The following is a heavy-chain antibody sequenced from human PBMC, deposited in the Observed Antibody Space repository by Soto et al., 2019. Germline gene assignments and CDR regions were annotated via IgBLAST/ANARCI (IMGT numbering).Heavy chain of an antibody. CDR1: GFTFINYA. CDR3: ARKVLGSTSRPDWWYFDL. V-gene: IGHV3-23*01. Sequence: EVQLLESGGGLVQPGGSLRLSCVGSGFTFINYAMNWVRQTPGKGLEWVSGISGGGDRTFDADSVKGRFTISRDYSKNTVNLQMNSLRADDTAVYYCARKVLGSTSRPDWWYFDLWGRGTLVTVSS. CDR2: ISGGGDRT. D-gene: IGHD2-2*01. J-gene: IGHJ2*01.